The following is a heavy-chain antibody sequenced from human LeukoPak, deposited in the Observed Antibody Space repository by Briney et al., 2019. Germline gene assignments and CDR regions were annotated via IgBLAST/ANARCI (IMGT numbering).Heavy chain of an antibody. D-gene: IGHD3-3*01. CDR3: AREAYDFWRSDYYYMDV. J-gene: IGHJ6*03. CDR2: IYHSGST. CDR1: GYSISSGYY. Sequence: SETLSLTCTVSGYSISSGYYWGWIRQPPGKGLEWIGSIYHSGSTYYNPSLKSRVTISVDTSKNQFSLKLSSVTAADTAVYYCAREAYDFWRSDYYYMDVWGKGTPVTVSS. V-gene: IGHV4-38-2*02.